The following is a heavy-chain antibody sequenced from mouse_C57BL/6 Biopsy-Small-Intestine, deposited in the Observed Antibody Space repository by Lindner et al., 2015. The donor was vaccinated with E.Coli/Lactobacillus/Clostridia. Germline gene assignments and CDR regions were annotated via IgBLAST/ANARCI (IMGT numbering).Heavy chain of an antibody. D-gene: IGHD2-3*01. CDR2: NLPGSGSS. V-gene: IGHV1-9*01. J-gene: IGHJ4*01. Sequence: VQLQESGAELMKPGASVKLSCKATGYTFTGYWIEWVKLRPGHGLEWIGENLPGSGSSNYNEKFKGKATFTSDTSSNTAYMQLSSPTSEDSAIYYCVKGMGLLRPMDYWGQGTSVTVSS. CDR3: VKGMGLLRPMDY. CDR1: GYTFTGYW.